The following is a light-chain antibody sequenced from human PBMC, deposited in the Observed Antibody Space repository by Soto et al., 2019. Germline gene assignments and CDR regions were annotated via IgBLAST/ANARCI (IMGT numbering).Light chain of an antibody. V-gene: IGKV3-15*01. Sequence: EIVMTQSPATLSVSPGERATLSCRASQSVGRNLAWYQQKPGQAPRLLIYGASTRATGMPARFSGSGSGTEFTLTISSLQSEVFAIYYCQQHNNWPPWTFGQGTKVDIK. CDR1: QSVGRN. J-gene: IGKJ1*01. CDR3: QQHNNWPPWT. CDR2: GAS.